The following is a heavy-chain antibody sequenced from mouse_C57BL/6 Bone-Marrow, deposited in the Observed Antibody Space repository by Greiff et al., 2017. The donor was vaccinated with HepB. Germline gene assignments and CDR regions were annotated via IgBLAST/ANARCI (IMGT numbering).Heavy chain of an antibody. CDR1: GFTFSDFY. D-gene: IGHD4-1*01. CDR2: SRNKAHDYTT. Sequence: EVQGVESGGGLVQSGRSLRLSCATSGFTFSDFYMEWVRQAPGKGLEWIAASRNKAHDYTTEYSASVKGRFIVSRDTSQSILYLQLNALRAEDTAIYYCARALTGTFAMDYWGQGTSVTVSS. V-gene: IGHV7-1*01. J-gene: IGHJ4*01. CDR3: ARALTGTFAMDY.